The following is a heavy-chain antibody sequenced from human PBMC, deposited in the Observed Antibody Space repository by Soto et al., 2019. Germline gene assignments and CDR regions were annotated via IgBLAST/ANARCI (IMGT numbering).Heavy chain of an antibody. D-gene: IGHD2-8*01. V-gene: IGHV3-48*03. CDR1: GFTFSSHE. Sequence: LGLSCEATGFTFSSHEMNWIRQTPGKRLEWIAKISGSGSTINYADSVKGRFTISRDNVQRTLHLQMDSLRVEDTGVYYCARGGVYWGRGTLVTVSS. J-gene: IGHJ1*01. CDR3: ARGGVY. CDR2: ISGSGSTI.